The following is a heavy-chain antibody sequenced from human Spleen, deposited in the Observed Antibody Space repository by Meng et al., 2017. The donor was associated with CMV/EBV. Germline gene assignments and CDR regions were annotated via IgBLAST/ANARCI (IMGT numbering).Heavy chain of an antibody. CDR2: IRCDGSNK. CDR1: GFTFSSYG. J-gene: IGHJ6*02. D-gene: IGHD2-2*01. Sequence: GESLKISCAASGFTFSSYGIHWVRQAPGKGLDWVAFIRCDGSNKYYADSVKGRFTISRDNSKNTLYLQMNSLRAEDTAVYYCARLGYCSSTSCYLRWYYYGMDVWGQGTTVTVSS. V-gene: IGHV3-30*02. CDR3: ARLGYCSSTSCYLRWYYYGMDV.